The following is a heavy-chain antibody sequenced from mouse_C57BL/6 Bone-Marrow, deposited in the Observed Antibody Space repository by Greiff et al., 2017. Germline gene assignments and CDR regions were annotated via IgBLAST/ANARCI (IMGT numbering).Heavy chain of an antibody. V-gene: IGHV5-9-1*02. CDR2: ISSGGDYI. J-gene: IGHJ3*01. CDR3: TREGYYSNPWFAY. CDR1: GFTFSSSA. Sequence: EVKLVESGEGLVKPGGSLKLSCAASGFTFSSSAMSWVRQTPEKRLEWVAYISSGGDYIYYADTVKGRFTISRDNASTTLYLQMIRLKSEDTYMYYCTREGYYSNPWFAYWGQGTLVTVSA. D-gene: IGHD2-5*01.